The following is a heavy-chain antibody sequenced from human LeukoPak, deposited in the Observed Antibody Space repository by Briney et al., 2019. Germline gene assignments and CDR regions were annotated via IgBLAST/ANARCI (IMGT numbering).Heavy chain of an antibody. CDR1: GFTFDDYA. CDR2: ISWNSGSI. Sequence: GGSLRLSCAASGFTFDDYAMHWVRQAPGKGLEWVSGISWNSGSIGYADSVKGRFTISRDNAKNSLYLQMNSLRAEDMALYYCAKGGGYSSGRYLSGYMDVWGKGTTVTVSS. J-gene: IGHJ6*03. V-gene: IGHV3-9*03. CDR3: AKGGGYSSGRYLSGYMDV. D-gene: IGHD6-19*01.